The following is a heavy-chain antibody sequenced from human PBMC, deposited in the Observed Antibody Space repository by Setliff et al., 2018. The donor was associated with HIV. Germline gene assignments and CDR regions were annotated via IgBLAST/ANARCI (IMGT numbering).Heavy chain of an antibody. V-gene: IGHV3-23*01. D-gene: IGHD3-16*01. Sequence: GGSLRLSCAASGFTFSSYAMNWVRQAPGKRLEWVSAISGSGGSTYYADSVKGRFTISRDNSKNTLYLQMNSLRAEDTAVYYCAKGFYGNNYYYFYYMDVWGKGTTVTVSS. J-gene: IGHJ6*03. CDR2: ISGSGGST. CDR3: AKGFYGNNYYYFYYMDV. CDR1: GFTFSSYA.